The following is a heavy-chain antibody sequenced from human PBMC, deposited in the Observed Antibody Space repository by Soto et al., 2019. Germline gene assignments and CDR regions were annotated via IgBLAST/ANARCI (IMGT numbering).Heavy chain of an antibody. CDR3: ARGHSSGWYAQYYYYGMDV. V-gene: IGHV1-8*01. CDR2: MNPNSGNT. CDR1: GYTFPSCD. J-gene: IGHJ6*02. D-gene: IGHD6-19*01. Sequence: GASVEVSCKASGYTFPSCDINWVRQATGQGLEWMGWMNPNSGNTGYAQKFQGRVTMTRNTSISTAYMELSSLSSEDTAVYYCARGHSSGWYAQYYYYGMDVWGQGTTVTVSS.